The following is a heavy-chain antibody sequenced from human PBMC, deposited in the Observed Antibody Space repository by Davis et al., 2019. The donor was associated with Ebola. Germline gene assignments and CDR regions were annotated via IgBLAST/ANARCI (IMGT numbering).Heavy chain of an antibody. CDR1: GFTFSSYW. Sequence: GESLKISCAASGFTFSSYWMSWVRQAPGKGLEWVANIKQDGSEKYYVDSVKGRFTISRDNAKNSLYLQMNSLRAEDTAVYYCATPPSLGYLYGMDVWGQGTTVTVSS. D-gene: IGHD5-18*01. V-gene: IGHV3-7*01. J-gene: IGHJ6*02. CDR3: ATPPSLGYLYGMDV. CDR2: IKQDGSEK.